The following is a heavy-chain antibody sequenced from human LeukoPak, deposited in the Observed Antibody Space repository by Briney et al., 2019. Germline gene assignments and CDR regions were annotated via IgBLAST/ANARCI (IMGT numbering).Heavy chain of an antibody. V-gene: IGHV4-31*03. CDR1: GGSISSGGYY. CDR3: AREERGATGNFDY. D-gene: IGHD1-26*01. CDR2: IYYSGST. Sequence: TLSLTCTVSGGSISSGGYYWSWIRQHPGKGLEWIGYIYYSGSTYYSPSLKSRVTISVDTSKNQFSLKLSSVTAADTAVYYCAREERGATGNFDYWGQGTLVTVS. J-gene: IGHJ4*02.